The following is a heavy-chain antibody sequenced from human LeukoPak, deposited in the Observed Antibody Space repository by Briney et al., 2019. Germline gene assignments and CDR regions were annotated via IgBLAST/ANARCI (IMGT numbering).Heavy chain of an antibody. CDR1: GYTFSSYG. Sequence: ASVKVSCKASGYTFSSYGISWVRQAPGQGLEWMGWISAYNGNTNYAQKLQGRVTMTADTSTSTAYMELRSLRSDDTAVYYCARTGNGMVRVQDDPWGQGTLVTVSS. CDR3: ARTGNGMVRVQDDP. D-gene: IGHD3-10*01. J-gene: IGHJ5*02. V-gene: IGHV1-18*01. CDR2: ISAYNGNT.